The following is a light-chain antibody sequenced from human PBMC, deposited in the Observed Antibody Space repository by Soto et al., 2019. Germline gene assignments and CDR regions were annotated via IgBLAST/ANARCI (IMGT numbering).Light chain of an antibody. J-gene: IGKJ1*01. V-gene: IGKV3-20*01. CDR3: QHYGASPWT. CDR1: QSLSGNY. Sequence: NVVTQSPGTLSLSPGERATLSCRASQSLSGNYLAWYQQKPGQAHRVLIYRASIRATGISDRFSGRGSGTDFTLTISRLEPEDFAVYYCQHYGASPWTFGQGTKVEIK. CDR2: RAS.